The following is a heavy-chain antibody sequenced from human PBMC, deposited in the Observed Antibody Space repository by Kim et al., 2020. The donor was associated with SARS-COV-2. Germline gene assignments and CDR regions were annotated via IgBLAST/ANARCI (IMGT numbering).Heavy chain of an antibody. D-gene: IGHD5-18*01. CDR2: ISGSGGST. CDR1: GFTFSSYA. J-gene: IGHJ4*02. CDR3: AKALARPRRGYSYGYACLDY. V-gene: IGHV3-23*01. Sequence: GGSLRLSCAASGFTFSSYAMSWVRQAPGKGLEWVSAISGSGGSTYYADSVKGRFTISRDNSKNTLYLQMNSLRAEDTAVYYCAKALARPRRGYSYGYACLDYWGQGTLVTVSS.